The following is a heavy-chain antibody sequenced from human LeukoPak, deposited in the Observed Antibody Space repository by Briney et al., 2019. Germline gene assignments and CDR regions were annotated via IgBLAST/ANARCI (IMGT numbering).Heavy chain of an antibody. J-gene: IGHJ4*02. Sequence: SETLSLTCTVSGGPISISRHYWAWIRQPPGKGLDWIGTIHYTGTTYYNPSLRSRVSISVDRSTNQFSLRVSPVTAADTAVYYCARYGNSAVYWGQGTLVTVSS. D-gene: IGHD4-23*01. CDR2: IHYTGTT. CDR1: GGPISISRHY. CDR3: ARYGNSAVY. V-gene: IGHV4-39*07.